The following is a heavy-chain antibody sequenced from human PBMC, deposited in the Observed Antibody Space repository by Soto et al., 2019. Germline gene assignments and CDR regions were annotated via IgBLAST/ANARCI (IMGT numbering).Heavy chain of an antibody. CDR3: ARGLNGYLHYFDY. V-gene: IGHV1-3*01. D-gene: IGHD5-18*01. CDR2: INAGNGNT. Sequence: QVQLVQSGAEVKKPGASVKVSCKASGYTFTSYAMHWVRQAPVQRLEWIGWINAGNGNTRYSQKFPGRVTSTRDTSAITAYREMSSRRSEDTAVYYCARGLNGYLHYFDYWGQGTLVTVSS. J-gene: IGHJ4*02. CDR1: GYTFTSYA.